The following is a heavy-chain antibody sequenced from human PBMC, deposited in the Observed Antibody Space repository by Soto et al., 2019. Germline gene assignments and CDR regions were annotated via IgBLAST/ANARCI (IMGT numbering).Heavy chain of an antibody. J-gene: IGHJ1*01. Sequence: QVQLQESGPGLVKPSETVSLTCTVSGDSISSSSLYWGWIRQPPGKGLEWIGSIYNSGKTYYSPSLESRVPISVATSKNQFSLTLRSVTAADTAVYYCARHASNSGSYSEYFQYWGQGTLVAVSS. CDR1: GDSISSSSLY. CDR2: IYNSGKT. CDR3: ARHASNSGSYSEYFQY. D-gene: IGHD1-26*01. V-gene: IGHV4-39*01.